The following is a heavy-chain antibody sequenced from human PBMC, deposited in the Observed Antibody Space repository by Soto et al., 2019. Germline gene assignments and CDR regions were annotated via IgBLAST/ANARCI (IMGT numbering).Heavy chain of an antibody. Sequence: ASVKVSCQTSGYSFTSYGISWVRQAPGQGLEWMGWLSGYNGNTNYAQKLQGRVTLTTDTSATTAYMELRSLRSDDTAVYYCARGSYDYGDYDPSVENFDHWGQGTLVTVS. CDR3: ARGSYDYGDYDPSVENFDH. D-gene: IGHD4-17*01. CDR1: GYSFTSYG. J-gene: IGHJ4*02. CDR2: LSGYNGNT. V-gene: IGHV1-18*04.